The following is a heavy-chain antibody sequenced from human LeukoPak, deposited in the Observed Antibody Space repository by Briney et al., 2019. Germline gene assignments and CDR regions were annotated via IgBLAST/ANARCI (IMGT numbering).Heavy chain of an antibody. CDR1: GFSFSSHW. CDR2: IDRDGRTT. Sequence: GGSLRLSCAASGFSFSSHWMHWVRQALGKGLVWVSRIDRDGRTTNYADSAKGRFTISRDNAKNTLYLQMNSLRVDDTSVYFCARDGHGTNLDEFESWGQGTLVTVSS. CDR3: ARDGHGTNLDEFES. J-gene: IGHJ4*02. D-gene: IGHD1-1*01. V-gene: IGHV3-74*01.